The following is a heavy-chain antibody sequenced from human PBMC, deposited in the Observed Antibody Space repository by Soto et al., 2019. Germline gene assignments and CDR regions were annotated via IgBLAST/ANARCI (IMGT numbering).Heavy chain of an antibody. V-gene: IGHV3-30-3*01. J-gene: IGHJ6*02. CDR3: ARDPRNSSSWYYYYYGMDV. Sequence: GGSLRLSCAASGFTFSSYAMHWVRQAPGKGLEWVAVISYDGSNKYYADSVKGRFTISRDNSKNTLYLQMNSLRAEDTAVYYCARDPRNSSSWYYYYYGMDVWGQGTTVTVSS. CDR2: ISYDGSNK. CDR1: GFTFSSYA. D-gene: IGHD6-13*01.